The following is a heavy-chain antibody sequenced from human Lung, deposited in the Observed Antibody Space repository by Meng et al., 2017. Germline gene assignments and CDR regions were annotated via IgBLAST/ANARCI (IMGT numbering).Heavy chain of an antibody. D-gene: IGHD4-11*01. CDR2: INHSGST. J-gene: IGHJ4*02. V-gene: IGHV4-34*01. Sequence: QVSLPRWGGGLLKSAETLSPASVVSGGSFSDYDWSWIRQPPGKGMEWIGEINHSGSTNYNPSLESRATISVDTSQNNLSLKLSSVTAADSAVYYCARGPTTMAHDFDYWGQGTLVTVSS. CDR3: ARGPTTMAHDFDY. CDR1: GGSFSDYD.